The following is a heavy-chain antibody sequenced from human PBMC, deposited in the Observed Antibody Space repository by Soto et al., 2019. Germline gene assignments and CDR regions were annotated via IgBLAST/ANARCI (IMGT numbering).Heavy chain of an antibody. CDR2: IIPILGIA. CDR3: ARAVVVVAATRANYYYYGMDV. J-gene: IGHJ6*02. Sequence: QVQLVQSGAEVKKPGSSVKVSCKASGGTFSSYTISWVRQAPGQGLEWMGRIIPILGIANYAQKFEGRVTSTADKSTSTAYMELSSLRAEDTAVYYCARAVVVVAATRANYYYYGMDVWGQGTTVTVSS. V-gene: IGHV1-69*02. D-gene: IGHD2-15*01. CDR1: GGTFSSYT.